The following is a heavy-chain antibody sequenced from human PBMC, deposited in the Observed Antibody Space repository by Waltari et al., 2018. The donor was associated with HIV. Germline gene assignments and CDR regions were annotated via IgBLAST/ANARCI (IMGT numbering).Heavy chain of an antibody. CDR3: GRGPGRSVDY. CDR1: GYTFTNYA. V-gene: IGHV7-4-1*02. J-gene: IGHJ4*02. D-gene: IGHD3-10*01. CDR2: INPKTGNP. Sequence: QVHLVQSGSELKKPGASVKVSCKASGYTFTNYAMNGVRQAPGQGLEWMGWINPKTGNPTYAQGFTGRFAFSLDTSLTTAYLQISILTAEDTAVYYCGRGPGRSVDYWRQGTLVTVSS.